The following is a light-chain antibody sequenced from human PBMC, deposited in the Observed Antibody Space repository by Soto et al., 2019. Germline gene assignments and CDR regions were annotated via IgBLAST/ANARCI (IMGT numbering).Light chain of an antibody. CDR1: QSVRSN. CDR2: GAS. J-gene: IGKJ2*01. CDR3: QQYNNWYT. Sequence: EIMMTQSPATLSVSPGERATLSCRASQSVRSNLAWYQQKPGQAPRLLIYGASARATGIPARFSGSGSGTECTLTISSLQSEDFAVYFCQQYNNWYTFGQGTKLEMK. V-gene: IGKV3-15*01.